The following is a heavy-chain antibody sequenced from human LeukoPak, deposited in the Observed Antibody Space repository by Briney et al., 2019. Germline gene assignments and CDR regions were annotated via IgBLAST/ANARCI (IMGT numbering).Heavy chain of an antibody. Sequence: SVKVSCKASGGTFSSYAISWVRQAPGQGLEWMGGIIPIFGTANYAQKFQGRVTITADESTSTAYMELSSLRSEDTAVYYCARDYNGDDAFDIWGQGTMDTVSS. CDR1: GGTFSSYA. D-gene: IGHD4-17*01. V-gene: IGHV1-69*13. CDR2: IIPIFGTA. CDR3: ARDYNGDDAFDI. J-gene: IGHJ3*02.